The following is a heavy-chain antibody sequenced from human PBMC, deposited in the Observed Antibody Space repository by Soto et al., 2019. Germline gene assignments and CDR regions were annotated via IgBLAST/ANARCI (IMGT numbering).Heavy chain of an antibody. Sequence: LRLSCAASGFTFSSNCMSWVRQAPGKGLEWVSVIYSGGSTYYADSVKGRFTISRDNSKNTLYLQMNSLRAEDTAVYYCARKQSSGWFYDAFDIWGQGTMVTVSS. CDR1: GFTFSSNC. CDR3: ARKQSSGWFYDAFDI. J-gene: IGHJ3*02. CDR2: IYSGGST. V-gene: IGHV3-53*01. D-gene: IGHD6-19*01.